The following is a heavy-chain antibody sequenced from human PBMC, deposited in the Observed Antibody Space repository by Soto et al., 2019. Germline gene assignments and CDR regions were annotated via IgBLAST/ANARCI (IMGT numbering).Heavy chain of an antibody. CDR1: GGSISSYY. CDR3: ARRYGYSFDY. V-gene: IGHV4-59*08. D-gene: IGHD1-1*01. CDR2: IYYSGST. Sequence: SGTLSLTCTFSGGSISSYYWSWIRQPPGKGLEWIGYIYYSGSTNYNPSLKSRVTISVDTSKNQFSLKLSSVTAADTAVYYCARRYGYSFDYWGQGTLVTVSS. J-gene: IGHJ4*02.